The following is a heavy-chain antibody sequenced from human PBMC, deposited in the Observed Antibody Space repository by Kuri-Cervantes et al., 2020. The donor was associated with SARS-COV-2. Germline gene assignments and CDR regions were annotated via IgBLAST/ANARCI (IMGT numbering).Heavy chain of an antibody. V-gene: IGHV3-74*01. CDR1: GFTFSGHW. CDR3: AREESVPLNY. J-gene: IGHJ4*02. CDR2: INSDGSST. Sequence: GESLKISCAASGFTFSGHWMHWVRQAPGKGLVWVSRINSDGSSTSYADSVKGRFTISRDNAKNTLYLQMNSLRAEDTAVYYCAREESVPLNYWGQGTLVTVSS. D-gene: IGHD6-19*01.